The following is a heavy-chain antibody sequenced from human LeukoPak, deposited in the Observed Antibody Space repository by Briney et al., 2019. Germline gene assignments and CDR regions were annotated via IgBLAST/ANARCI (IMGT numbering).Heavy chain of an antibody. CDR1: GYTFTSYG. V-gene: IGHV1-18*01. CDR2: ISAYNGNT. CDR3: AGTTARYNWFEP. Sequence: ASVKVSCKASGYTFTSYGISWVRQAPGQGLEWMGWISAYNGNTNYAQKLQGRVTMTTDTSTSTAYMELRSLRSDDTAVYYCAGTTARYNWFEPWGQGTLVTVSS. D-gene: IGHD1-1*01. J-gene: IGHJ5*02.